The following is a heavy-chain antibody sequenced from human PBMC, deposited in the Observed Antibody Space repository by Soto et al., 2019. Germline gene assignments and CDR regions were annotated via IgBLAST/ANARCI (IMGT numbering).Heavy chain of an antibody. D-gene: IGHD6-13*01. CDR3: SKGGEQQLLRIHLDY. J-gene: IGHJ4*02. CDR1: GFNFYRYH. Sequence: PGGAPRISGAAPGFNFYRYHMSRYRQAPRKGLEWVSYISSSGSTIYYADSVKGRFTISRDNAKNSLYLQMNSLRAEDTAVYYCSKGGEQQLLRIHLDYWGQGTQVTVYS. CDR2: ISSSGSTI. V-gene: IGHV3-11*01.